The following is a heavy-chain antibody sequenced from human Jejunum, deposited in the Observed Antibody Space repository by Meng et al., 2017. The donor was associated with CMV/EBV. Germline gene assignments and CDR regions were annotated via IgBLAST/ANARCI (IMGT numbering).Heavy chain of an antibody. V-gene: IGHV3-23*01. CDR2: ISGSGGTT. CDR3: AKLIDY. J-gene: IGHJ4*02. CDR1: GVTCSSYT. Sequence: LSISCAASGVTCSSYTMSWVRQAPGKGLEWVSAISGSGGTTYYADSVKGRFTISRDNSKNTLYLQMNSLRAEDTAVYYCAKLIDYWGQGTLVTVSS.